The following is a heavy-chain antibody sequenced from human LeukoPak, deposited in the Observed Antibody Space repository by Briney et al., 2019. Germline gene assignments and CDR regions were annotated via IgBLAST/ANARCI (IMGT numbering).Heavy chain of an antibody. V-gene: IGHV1-46*01. Sequence: VASVKVSCRASGYTFTSLYMHWVRQAPGQGLEWMGIINPSGGRASYAQKFQGRVTMTRDTSTSTVYMELSSLRSEDTAVYYCARNAVVVVPSYYYYYMDVWGKGTTVTISS. D-gene: IGHD2-15*01. CDR3: ARNAVVVVPSYYYYYMDV. CDR1: GYTFTSLY. CDR2: INPSGGRA. J-gene: IGHJ6*03.